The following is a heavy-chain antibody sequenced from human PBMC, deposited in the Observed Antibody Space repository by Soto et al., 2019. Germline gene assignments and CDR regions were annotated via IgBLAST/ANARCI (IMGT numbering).Heavy chain of an antibody. CDR1: GDTFSSYA. CDR2: IIPIFGTA. CDR3: ARDGSGYRSRASPMDV. Sequence: QVQLVQSGAEVKKPGSSVKVSCKASGDTFSSYAISWVRQAPGQGLEWMGGIIPIFGTANYAQKFQGRVTITADESTSTAYMELSSLRSEDTAVYYCARDGSGYRSRASPMDVWGPGTTVTVSS. D-gene: IGHD3-22*01. J-gene: IGHJ6*02. V-gene: IGHV1-69*01.